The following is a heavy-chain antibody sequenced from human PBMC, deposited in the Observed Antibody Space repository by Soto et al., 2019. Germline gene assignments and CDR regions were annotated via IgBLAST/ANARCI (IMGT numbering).Heavy chain of an antibody. CDR1: GYTFTGYY. CDR2: INPNSGGT. D-gene: IGHD3-3*01. V-gene: IGHV1-2*02. J-gene: IGHJ6*02. CDR3: ARRLRSSYGIDV. Sequence: ASVKVSCKASGYTFTGYYMHWVRQAPGQGLEWMGWINPNSGGTNYAQKFQGRVTMTRDTSISTAYMELSRLRSDDTAAYYCARRLRSSYGIDVWGQGTPVTVSS.